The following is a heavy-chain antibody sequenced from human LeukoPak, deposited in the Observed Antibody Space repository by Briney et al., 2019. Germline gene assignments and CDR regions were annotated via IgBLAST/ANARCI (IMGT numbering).Heavy chain of an antibody. V-gene: IGHV3-11*04. CDR1: GFTFSDYY. CDR3: APFLEWLFPLDY. D-gene: IGHD3-3*02. J-gene: IGHJ4*02. Sequence: GGSLRLSCAASGFTFSDYYMSWIRQAPGKGLEWVSYISSSGSTIYYADSVKGRFTISRDNAKNSLYLQMNSLRAEDTAVYYCAPFLEWLFPLDYWGQGTLVTVSS. CDR2: ISSSGSTI.